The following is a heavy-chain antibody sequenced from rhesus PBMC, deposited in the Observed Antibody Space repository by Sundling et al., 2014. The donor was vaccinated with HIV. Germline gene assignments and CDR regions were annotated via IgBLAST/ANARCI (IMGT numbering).Heavy chain of an antibody. CDR2: INSDGDST. J-gene: IGHJ4*01. CDR1: GFTFSNYG. D-gene: IGHD2-2*01. V-gene: IGHV3-103*01. CDR3: AKGGYSIRFDY. Sequence: EVQLVETGGGLVQPGGSLKLSCVASGFTFSNYGMSWVRQAPGKGLEWVSTINSDGDSTYYADSLKGRFTISRDTSKNTVSLEMNSLRIEDTAVYYCAKGGYSIRFDYWGQGVLVTVSS.